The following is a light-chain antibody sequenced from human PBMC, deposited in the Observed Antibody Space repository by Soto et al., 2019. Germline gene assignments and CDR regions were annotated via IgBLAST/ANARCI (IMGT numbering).Light chain of an antibody. CDR1: QSVRDRY. Sequence: EIVLTQSPGTLSLSPWERATLSCRASQSVRDRYLAWYKQKPGQTPRLLMYGASTRPTGIPARFSGSGSGTEFTLTIISLQSEDSAVYYCQQYNDWPLTFGGGTKVDIK. J-gene: IGKJ4*01. V-gene: IGKV3D-15*01. CDR3: QQYNDWPLT. CDR2: GAS.